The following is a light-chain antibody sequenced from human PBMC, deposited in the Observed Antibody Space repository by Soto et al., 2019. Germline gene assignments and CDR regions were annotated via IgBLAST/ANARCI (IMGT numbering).Light chain of an antibody. V-gene: IGLV1-47*01. CDR1: SSNIGSNH. CDR2: RSD. CDR3: SARGDSLSGVV. Sequence: QSVLTQPPSTSGTPGQRVTISCSGSSSNIGSNHVYWYQQFPGMAPKLLMYRSDQRPTGVPDRFSGSKSGTSASLAISGLRSDDEADYCCSARGDSLSGVVFGGGTKRTVL. J-gene: IGLJ3*02.